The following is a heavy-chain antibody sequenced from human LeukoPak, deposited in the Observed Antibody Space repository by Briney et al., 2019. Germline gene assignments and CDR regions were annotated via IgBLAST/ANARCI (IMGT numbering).Heavy chain of an antibody. CDR1: GGSISTSSYY. CDR3: ARDRSWFDP. CDR2: IYTSGST. V-gene: IGHV4-61*02. J-gene: IGHJ5*02. Sequence: PSETLSLTCTVSGGSISTSSYYWSWIRQPAGKGLEWIGRIYTSGSTNYNPSLKSRVTISVDTSKNQFSLKLSSVTAADTAVYYCARDRSWFDPWGQGTLVTVSS.